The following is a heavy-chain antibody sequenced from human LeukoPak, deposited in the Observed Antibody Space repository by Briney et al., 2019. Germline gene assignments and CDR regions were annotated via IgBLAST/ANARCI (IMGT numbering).Heavy chain of an antibody. CDR2: ISYDGSNK. CDR3: AKAPEVEYGMDV. CDR1: GFTFSSYG. V-gene: IGHV3-30*18. J-gene: IGHJ6*02. D-gene: IGHD1-14*01. Sequence: GGSLRLSCAASGFTFSSYGMHWVRQAPGKGLEWVAVISYDGSNKYYADSVKGRFTTSRDNSKNTLYLQMNSLRAEDTAVYYCAKAPEVEYGMDVWGQGTTVTVSS.